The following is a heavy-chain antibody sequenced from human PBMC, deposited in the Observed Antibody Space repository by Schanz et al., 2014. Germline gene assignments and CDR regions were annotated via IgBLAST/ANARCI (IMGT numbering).Heavy chain of an antibody. V-gene: IGHV3-33*06. CDR2: TRYDGNNK. Sequence: QVQLVESGGGVVQPGRSLRLSCAASGFTFSRYGMHWVRQAPGKGLEWVAATRYDGNNKYYVDSVKGRFTISRDNSKNTLYLQVNSLRAEDTAVYYCAKHVRSLTGNDYWGQGTLVADSS. CDR3: AKHVRSLTGNDY. J-gene: IGHJ4*02. CDR1: GFTFSRYG. D-gene: IGHD3-9*01.